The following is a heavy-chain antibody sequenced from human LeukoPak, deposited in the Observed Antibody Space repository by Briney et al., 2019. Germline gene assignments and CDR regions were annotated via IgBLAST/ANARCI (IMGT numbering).Heavy chain of an antibody. CDR2: IWYDGSNK. D-gene: IGHD5-12*01. CDR1: GFTFSSYG. V-gene: IGHV3-33*01. CDR3: ARGVGYSGYEFHFDY. J-gene: IGHJ4*02. Sequence: PGGSLRLSCAASGFTFSSYGMHWVRQAPGKGLEWVAVIWYDGSNKYYADSVKGRFTISRDNSKNTLYLQMNSLRAEDTAVYYCARGVGYSGYEFHFDYWGQGTLVTVSS.